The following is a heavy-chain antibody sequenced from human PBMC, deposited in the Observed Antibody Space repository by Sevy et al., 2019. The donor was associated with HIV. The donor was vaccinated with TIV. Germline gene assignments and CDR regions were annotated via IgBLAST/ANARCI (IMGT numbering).Heavy chain of an antibody. CDR1: GFTFSSYS. V-gene: IGHV3-21*01. CDR2: IRSRSNYI. D-gene: IGHD3-22*01. J-gene: IGHJ4*02. CDR3: ARQSNYYGDSGYSPYFDY. Sequence: EGSLRLSCAVSGFTFSSYSMNWVRQAPGKGLEWVSSIRSRSNYIYYADSVKGRFTISRDNAKNSLYLQMNSLRAEDTAVYYCARQSNYYGDSGYSPYFDYWGQGTLVTVSS.